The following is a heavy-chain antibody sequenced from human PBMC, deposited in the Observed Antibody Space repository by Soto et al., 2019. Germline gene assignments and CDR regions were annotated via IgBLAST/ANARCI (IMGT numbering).Heavy chain of an antibody. Sequence: EVQMLEYGGGLVQPGGSLGLSCAAAGFTFGSYAMSWVRQAPGKGLEWVSGISGSGGSTFYADSVKGRFTISRDNSNNMVYLQSDNVRADDTAVYYCARQQGGSLSSLYFDSWGQGTLVTVSS. CDR2: ISGSGGST. J-gene: IGHJ4*02. CDR3: ARQQGGSLSSLYFDS. V-gene: IGHV3-23*01. D-gene: IGHD2-15*01. CDR1: GFTFGSYA.